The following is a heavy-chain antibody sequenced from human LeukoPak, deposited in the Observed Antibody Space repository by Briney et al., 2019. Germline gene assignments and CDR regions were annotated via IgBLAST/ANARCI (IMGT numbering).Heavy chain of an antibody. CDR3: AHRNSGLAAAGFEF. D-gene: IGHD6-13*01. CDR1: GFSLSTRGGG. Sequence: SGPTLVNPSPTLTLTCTFSGFSLSTRGGGVGWIRQPPGKALEWLGIIYWDDDERYSPSLKTRLTITKDTSKNQVVLTMTNTDPVDTATYYCAHRNSGLAAAGFEFWGQGTLVTVSS. CDR2: IYWDDDE. V-gene: IGHV2-5*02. J-gene: IGHJ4*02.